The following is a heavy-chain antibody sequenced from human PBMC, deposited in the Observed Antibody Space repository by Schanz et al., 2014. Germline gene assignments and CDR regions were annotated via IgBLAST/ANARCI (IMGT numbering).Heavy chain of an antibody. D-gene: IGHD3-9*01. Sequence: QVQLQESGPGLVKPSGTLSLTCAVSGASISSSNWWSWVRQPPGKGLEWIGEIYHSGNTNYNASLKSRVTISVDTSKNQFSLNLSSATAADTAVYYCAKAEYDILTDSYSRLDPWGQGTLVTVSS. CDR3: AKAEYDILTDSYSRLDP. V-gene: IGHV4-4*02. J-gene: IGHJ5*02. CDR1: GASISSSNW. CDR2: IYHSGNT.